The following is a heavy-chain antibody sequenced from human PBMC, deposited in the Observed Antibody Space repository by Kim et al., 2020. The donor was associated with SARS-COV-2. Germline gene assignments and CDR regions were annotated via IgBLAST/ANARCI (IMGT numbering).Heavy chain of an antibody. V-gene: IGHV4-34*01. J-gene: IGHJ4*02. D-gene: IGHD6-6*01. Sequence: SETLSLTCAVYGGSFSGYYWSWIRQPPGKGLEWIGEINHSGSTNYNPSLKSRVTISVDTSKNQFSLKLSSVTAADTAVYYCARDVAAPGTFDYWGQGTLV. CDR3: ARDVAAPGTFDY. CDR2: INHSGST. CDR1: GGSFSGYY.